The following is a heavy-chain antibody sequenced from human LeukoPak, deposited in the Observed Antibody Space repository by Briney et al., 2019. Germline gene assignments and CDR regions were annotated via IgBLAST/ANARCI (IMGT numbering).Heavy chain of an antibody. CDR1: GFSFNEYA. J-gene: IGHJ4*02. Sequence: GGSLRLSCAVSGFSFNEYAMNWVRQAPGKGLEWVSFISGDGRGTYYADSVKGLFTISRDNSRNSLYLQMNSLRLGDTALYYCATDCSGNRCYSLWGPGTLVTVSS. V-gene: IGHV3-43*02. D-gene: IGHD2-2*01. CDR3: ATDCSGNRCYSL. CDR2: ISGDGRGT.